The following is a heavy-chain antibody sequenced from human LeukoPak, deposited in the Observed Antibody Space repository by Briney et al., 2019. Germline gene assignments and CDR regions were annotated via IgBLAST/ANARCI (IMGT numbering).Heavy chain of an antibody. D-gene: IGHD3-9*01. J-gene: IGHJ6*02. Sequence: GGSLRLSCAASGFTLSDYYMSWIRQAPGKGLEWVSYISSSGSTIYYADSVKGRFTISRDNAKNSLYLQMNSLRAEDTAVYYCARDMLTYYDILTGSPNYGMDVWGQGTTVTVSS. CDR1: GFTLSDYY. CDR2: ISSSGSTI. V-gene: IGHV3-11*01. CDR3: ARDMLTYYDILTGSPNYGMDV.